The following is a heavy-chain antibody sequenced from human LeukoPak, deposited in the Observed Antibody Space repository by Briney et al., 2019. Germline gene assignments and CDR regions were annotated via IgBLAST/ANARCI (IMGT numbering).Heavy chain of an antibody. CDR3: ARNDQRGYNHGSPDY. V-gene: IGHV1-46*01. Sequence: GASVKVSCKASGYTFTNYYIHWVRQAPGQGLEWMGIIDPSGGSTDYAQKFQGRVTMTRDTSTSTVHMELRSLTSEDTAVYYCARNDQRGYNHGSPDYWGQGTLVIVSS. J-gene: IGHJ4*02. CDR1: GYTFTNYY. CDR2: IDPSGGST. D-gene: IGHD5-18*01.